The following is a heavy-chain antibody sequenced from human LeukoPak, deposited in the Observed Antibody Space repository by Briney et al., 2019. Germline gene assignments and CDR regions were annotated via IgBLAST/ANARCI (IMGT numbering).Heavy chain of an antibody. Sequence: SETLSLTCTVSGGSLSSYYWSWIRQPPGKGLGRIGYIYYSGSTNYNPSLKSRVTISVDTSKNQFSLKLSSVTAADTAVYYCARGGELLGYYYMDVWGKGTTVTVSS. D-gene: IGHD3-16*01. CDR2: IYYSGST. J-gene: IGHJ6*03. CDR3: ARGGELLGYYYMDV. CDR1: GGSLSSYY. V-gene: IGHV4-59*01.